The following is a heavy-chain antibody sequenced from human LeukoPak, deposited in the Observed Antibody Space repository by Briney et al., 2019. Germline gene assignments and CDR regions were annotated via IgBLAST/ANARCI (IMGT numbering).Heavy chain of an antibody. D-gene: IGHD3-22*01. CDR2: IYYSGST. CDR3: ARGSDLYYYDSSGQYDY. CDR1: GGSISSYY. Sequence: NPSETLSLTCTVSGGSISSYYWSWIRQPPGKGLEWIGYIYYSGSTNYNPSLKSRVTISVDTSKNQFSLKLSSVTAADTAVYYCARGSDLYYYDSSGQYDYWGQGTLVTVSS. V-gene: IGHV4-59*01. J-gene: IGHJ4*02.